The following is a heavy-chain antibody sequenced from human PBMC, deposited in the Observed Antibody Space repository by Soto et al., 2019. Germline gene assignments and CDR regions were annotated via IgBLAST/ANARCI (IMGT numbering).Heavy chain of an antibody. J-gene: IGHJ5*02. CDR3: AGAPSTSCCCCGP. Sequence: GESLKISCKGSGYSFTSYWIGWVRQMPGKGLEWMGIIYPGDSDTRYSPSFQGQVTISADKSSSTAYLQWSSLKASDTAMYSCAGAPSTSCCCCGPWDQGTLVTVSS. V-gene: IGHV5-51*01. CDR2: IYPGDSDT. CDR1: GYSFTSYW. D-gene: IGHD2-2*01.